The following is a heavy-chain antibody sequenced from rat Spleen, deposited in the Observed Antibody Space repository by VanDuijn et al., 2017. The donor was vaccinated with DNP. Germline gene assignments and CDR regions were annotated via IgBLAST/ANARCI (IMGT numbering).Heavy chain of an antibody. CDR2: INSAGST. V-gene: IGHV3-3*01. CDR3: ARGYSSYISYFDY. Sequence: VQLQESGPGLVEPSQSLSLTCSVTDYSITSCCRWTWIRKFPGHKLEWMGYINSAGSTNYNPSLKSRISITRDTSKNQFFLQVNSVTTEETATYYWARGYSSYISYFDYWGQGVMVTVSS. J-gene: IGHJ2*01. CDR1: DYSITSCCR. D-gene: IGHD1-2*01.